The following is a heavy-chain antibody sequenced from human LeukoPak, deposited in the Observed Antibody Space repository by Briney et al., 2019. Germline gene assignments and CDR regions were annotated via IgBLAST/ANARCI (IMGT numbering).Heavy chain of an antibody. Sequence: GASVKVSCKASGYTFTSYGISWVRQAPGQGLEWMGWINPNNGGTNYAQTFQDRVTMTRDTSISTAYMELSSLRSDDTALYYCTRDLVGGTWASGYWGQGTLVTVSS. CDR3: TRDLVGGTWASGY. V-gene: IGHV1-2*02. CDR1: GYTFTSYG. J-gene: IGHJ4*02. D-gene: IGHD1-26*01. CDR2: INPNNGGT.